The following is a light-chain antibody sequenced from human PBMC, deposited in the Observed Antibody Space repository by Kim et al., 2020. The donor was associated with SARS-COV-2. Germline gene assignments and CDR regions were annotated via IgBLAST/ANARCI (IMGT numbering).Light chain of an antibody. Sequence: GERSNLFGRAIQGVSRSYLAWYQQNRGQAPRLLIYGASSRATGIPDRFSGSGSGIDLTLIISRLEPEDFAVYYCQQYGSSAWTVGQGTKVDIK. J-gene: IGKJ1*01. CDR1: QGVSRSY. CDR2: GAS. V-gene: IGKV3-20*01. CDR3: QQYGSSAWT.